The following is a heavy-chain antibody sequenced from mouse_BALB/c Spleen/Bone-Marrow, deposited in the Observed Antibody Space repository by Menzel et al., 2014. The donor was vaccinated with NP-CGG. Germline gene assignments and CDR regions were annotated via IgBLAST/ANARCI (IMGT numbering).Heavy chain of an antibody. Sequence: EVKPVESGGDLVRPGGSLKLSCAASGFTFSSYGMSWVRQTPDKRLEWVATINNGGTYTYYPDSVKGRFTISRDNAKNTLYLQMSSLKSEDTAMYYCALNWDSAYWGQGTLVTVSA. D-gene: IGHD4-1*02. J-gene: IGHJ3*01. CDR3: ALNWDSAY. CDR2: INNGGTYT. V-gene: IGHV5-6*01. CDR1: GFTFSSYG.